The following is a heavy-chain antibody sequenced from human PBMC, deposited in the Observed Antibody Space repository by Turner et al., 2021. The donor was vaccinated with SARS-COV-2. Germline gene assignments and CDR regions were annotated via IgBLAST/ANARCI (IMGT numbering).Heavy chain of an antibody. CDR1: GFIFDESA. CDR2: ISWSSGNI. V-gene: IGHV3-9*01. D-gene: IGHD1-1*01. J-gene: IGHJ4*02. Sequence: EVQLVESGGGLVQPGRSLRLSCAAPGFIFDESAMHWVRQAPGKGLEWVSGISWSSGNIGYADSVKGRFTISRDNAKNSLYLLMNNLRGEDTAFYYCAKEIGNSADFWGQGTLVTVSS. CDR3: AKEIGNSADF.